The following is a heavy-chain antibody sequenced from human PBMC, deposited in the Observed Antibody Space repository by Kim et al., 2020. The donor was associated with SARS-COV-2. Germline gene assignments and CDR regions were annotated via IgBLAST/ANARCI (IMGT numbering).Heavy chain of an antibody. D-gene: IGHD2-2*03. CDR3: ARVDGVGYYYGMDV. J-gene: IGHJ6*02. Sequence: GGSLRLSCVASGFTFSDYYMSWVRQAPGKGLEWVSYISSSVSDTYYADSVKGRFTISRDNAKNSLYLQMNSLRAEDTAVYYCARVDGVGYYYGMDVWGQGTTVTVSS. CDR1: GFTFSDYY. V-gene: IGHV3-11*01. CDR2: ISSSVSDT.